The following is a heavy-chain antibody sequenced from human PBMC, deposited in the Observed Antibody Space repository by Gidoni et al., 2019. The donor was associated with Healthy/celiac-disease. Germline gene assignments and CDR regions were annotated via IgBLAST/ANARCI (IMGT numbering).Heavy chain of an antibody. CDR3: ARDTGWFGDHSLYYDAFDI. J-gene: IGHJ3*02. CDR1: GGSISSGSYY. CDR2: IYTSGST. D-gene: IGHD3-10*01. Sequence: QVQLQESGPGLVKPSQTLSLTCTVSGGSISSGSYYWGWIRQPAGKGLEWIGRIYTSGSTNYNPSIKSRVTISVDTSKNQFSLKLSSVTAADTAVYYCARDTGWFGDHSLYYDAFDIWGQGTMVTVSS. V-gene: IGHV4-61*02.